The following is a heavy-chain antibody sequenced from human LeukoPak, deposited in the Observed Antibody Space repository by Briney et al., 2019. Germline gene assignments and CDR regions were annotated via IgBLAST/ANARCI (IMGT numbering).Heavy chain of an antibody. J-gene: IGHJ4*02. V-gene: IGHV1-18*01. CDR3: ATRGLRYFDWPHY. D-gene: IGHD3-9*01. CDR1: GYTFTTFG. Sequence: ASIKVSCKASGYTFTTFGISWVRQAPGQGLEWMGWINIYHGGTEYAQEFQGRVTMTADTSTSTAYMELSSLRSEDTAVYYCATRGLRYFDWPHYWGQGTLVTVSS. CDR2: INIYHGGT.